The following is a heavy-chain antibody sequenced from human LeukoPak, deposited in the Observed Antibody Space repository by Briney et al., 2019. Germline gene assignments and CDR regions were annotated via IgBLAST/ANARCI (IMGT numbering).Heavy chain of an antibody. D-gene: IGHD6-13*01. V-gene: IGHV4-59*08. J-gene: IGHJ4*02. CDR2: IFYSGSP. CDR1: GGSISSYY. CDR3: ARVGHLAATGTYDY. Sequence: SSENLSLTCTVSGGSISSYYWSWIRQPPGKGLEWIGNIFYSGSPNYNPSLKSRVTISFDTYKNQFSLKLSSVTAADTAVYYCARVGHLAATGTYDYWGQGTLVTVSS.